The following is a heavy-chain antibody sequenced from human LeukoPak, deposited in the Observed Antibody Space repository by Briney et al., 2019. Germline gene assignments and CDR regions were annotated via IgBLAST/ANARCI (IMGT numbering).Heavy chain of an antibody. CDR3: ARDNPIYDSYYYMDV. Sequence: SVKVSCKASGGTFSSYAISWVRPAPGQGFEWMGGIIPIFGTANYAQKFQGRVTITTDESTSTAYMELSSLRSEDTAVYYCARDNPIYDSYYYMDVWGKGTTVTVSS. V-gene: IGHV1-69*05. CDR1: GGTFSSYA. J-gene: IGHJ6*03. D-gene: IGHD3-3*01. CDR2: IIPIFGTA.